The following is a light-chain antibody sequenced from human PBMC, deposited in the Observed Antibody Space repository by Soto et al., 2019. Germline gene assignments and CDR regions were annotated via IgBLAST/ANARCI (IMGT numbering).Light chain of an antibody. V-gene: IGKV3-15*01. J-gene: IGKJ1*01. CDR1: QSVSSN. CDR3: QQYNNWPLT. CDR2: GAS. Sequence: QTTLALSPGERAALSCRASQSVSSNLAWYQQKPGQAPRLLIYGASTRATGIPARFSGSGSGTDFTLTISSLQSEDFAVYYCQQYNNWPLTFGQGTKVDIK.